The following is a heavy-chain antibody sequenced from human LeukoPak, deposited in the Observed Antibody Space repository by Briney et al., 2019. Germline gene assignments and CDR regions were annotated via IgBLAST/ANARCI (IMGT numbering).Heavy chain of an antibody. J-gene: IGHJ4*02. D-gene: IGHD2-2*02. V-gene: IGHV3-21*01. CDR2: ISSSSSYI. Sequence: PGGSLRLSCAASGFTFSSYSMNWVRQTPGKGLEWVSSISSSSSYIYYAGSVKGRFTISRDNAKNSLYLQMNSLRAEDTAVYYCATDIVVVPAAIERVYWGQGTLVTVSS. CDR1: GFTFSSYS. CDR3: ATDIVVVPAAIERVY.